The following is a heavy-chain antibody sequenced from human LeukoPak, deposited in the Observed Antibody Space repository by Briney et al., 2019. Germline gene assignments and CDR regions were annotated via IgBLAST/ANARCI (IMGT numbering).Heavy chain of an antibody. D-gene: IGHD6-13*01. CDR2: ISWNSGSI. CDR1: GFTFDDYA. J-gene: IGHJ4*02. CDR3: AKVGQQLVVY. V-gene: IGHV3-9*01. Sequence: GGSLRLSCAASGFTFDDYAMHWVRQAPGKGLEWVSGISWNSGSIGYADSVKGRFTISRDNAKNSLYLQMNSLRAEDTALYYCAKVGQQLVVYWGQGTLVTVSS.